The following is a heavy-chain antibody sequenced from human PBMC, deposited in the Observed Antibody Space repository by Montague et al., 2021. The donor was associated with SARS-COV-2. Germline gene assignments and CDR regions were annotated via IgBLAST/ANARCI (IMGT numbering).Heavy chain of an antibody. J-gene: IGHJ6*02. CDR3: ARGGGNSADYDDYTVDV. D-gene: IGHD4-23*01. CDR2: IYTNGSN. V-gene: IGHV4-59*01. Sequence: SETLSLTCTVSGGSISSYYWNWIRQPPGQGMESIGYIYTNGSNNYNSSPNSRVTISVETYKNQFSLKLSSVCVTDTAVYYCARGGGNSADYDDYTVDVWGQGTTVTVFS. CDR1: GGSISSYY.